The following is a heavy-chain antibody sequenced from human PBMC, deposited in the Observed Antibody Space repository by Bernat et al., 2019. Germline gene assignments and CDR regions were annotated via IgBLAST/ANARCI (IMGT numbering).Heavy chain of an antibody. CDR3: AKDRLVGALYY. V-gene: IGHV3-30*18. Sequence: QVQLVESGGGVVQPGRSLRLSCAASGFTFSSYGMHWVRQAPGKGLEWVAVISYDGSNKYYAASVKGRFTISRDNSKNTLYLQMNSLRAEDTAVYYCAKDRLVGALYYWGQGTLVTVSS. CDR1: GFTFSSYG. D-gene: IGHD1-26*01. J-gene: IGHJ4*02. CDR2: ISYDGSNK.